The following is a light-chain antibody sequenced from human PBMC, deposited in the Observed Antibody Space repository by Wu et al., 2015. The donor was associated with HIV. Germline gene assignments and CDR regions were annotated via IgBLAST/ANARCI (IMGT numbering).Light chain of an antibody. V-gene: IGKV3-20*01. CDR3: QQYGTSPRYS. Sequence: IVLTQSPDTLSLSPGERATLSCRASQSVTYTYLAWYQQKPGQTPKLLIYGASSRAAGIPDRFSGSGSGTDFTLTISRLEPEDSAMYYCQQYGTSPRYSFGQGTKLEIK. CDR2: GAS. CDR1: QSVTYTY. J-gene: IGKJ2*03.